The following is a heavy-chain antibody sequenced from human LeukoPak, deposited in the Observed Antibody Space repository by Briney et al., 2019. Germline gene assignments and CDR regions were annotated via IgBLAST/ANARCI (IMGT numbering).Heavy chain of an antibody. Sequence: PGASLQISWEGSGSIFTRYWIGWGRPVPGKGLGGMGIIYPGDSDTRYSPSFRGQVTISADKSITPASLQWSSLKASDTAKYYCARSLGSGSYDLPHYWGQGTLVTVSS. J-gene: IGHJ4*02. V-gene: IGHV5-51*01. CDR1: GSIFTRYW. CDR2: IYPGDSDT. CDR3: ARSLGSGSYDLPHY. D-gene: IGHD3-10*01.